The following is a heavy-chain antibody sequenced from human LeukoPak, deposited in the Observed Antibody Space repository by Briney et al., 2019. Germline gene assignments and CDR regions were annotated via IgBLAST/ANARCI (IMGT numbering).Heavy chain of an antibody. CDR1: GFTFNRHS. D-gene: IGHD1-20*01. J-gene: IGHJ5*02. CDR2: ISNNYNT. V-gene: IGHV3-21*01. CDR3: ARESYNWNQLPLDL. Sequence: GGSLRLSCAASGFTFNRHSMNWVRLAPGKGLEWVSSISNNYNTYYAGSVKGRFSISRDNARNSLYLQMSSLTVEDTAVYYCARESYNWNQLPLDLWGRGTLVTVSS.